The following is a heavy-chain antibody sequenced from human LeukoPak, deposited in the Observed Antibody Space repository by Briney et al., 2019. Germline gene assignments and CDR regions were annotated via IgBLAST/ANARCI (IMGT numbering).Heavy chain of an antibody. CDR3: ARALNYYYMDV. CDR2: ISWDVGTR. V-gene: IGHV3-43*01. D-gene: IGHD4/OR15-4a*01. J-gene: IGHJ6*03. CDR1: GFTFDDYI. Sequence: GGSLRLSCAASGFTFDDYIMHWVRQAPGKGLEWGSLISWDVGTRYYSDSVKGRFTISRDKSKNSLYLQMNSLRAEDTAVYYCARALNYYYMDVWGKGTTVTVSS.